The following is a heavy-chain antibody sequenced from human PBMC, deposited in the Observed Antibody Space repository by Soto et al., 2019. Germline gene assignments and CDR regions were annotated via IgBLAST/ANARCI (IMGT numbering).Heavy chain of an antibody. CDR1: GFTFSSYG. Sequence: QVQLVESGGGVVQPGRSLRLSCAASGFTFSSYGMHWVRQAPGKGLEWVAVISYDGSNKYYADSVKGRFTISRDNSKNTLYLQMNSLRAEDTAVYYCTKADSSGWYIIYYYYGMDVWGQGTTVTVSS. J-gene: IGHJ6*02. CDR3: TKADSSGWYIIYYYYGMDV. CDR2: ISYDGSNK. V-gene: IGHV3-30*18. D-gene: IGHD6-19*01.